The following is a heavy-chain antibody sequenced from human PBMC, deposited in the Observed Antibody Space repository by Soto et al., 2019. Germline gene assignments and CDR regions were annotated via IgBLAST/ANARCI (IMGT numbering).Heavy chain of an antibody. Sequence: SVKVSCKASGYTFTSYGISWVRQAPGQGLEWMGGIIPIFGTANYAQKFQGRVTITADESTSTAYMELSSLRSEDTAVYYCARSHSSGWYFPVDYWGQGTLVTVSS. CDR3: ARSHSSGWYFPVDY. D-gene: IGHD6-19*01. CDR2: IIPIFGTA. CDR1: GYTFTSYG. V-gene: IGHV1-69*13. J-gene: IGHJ4*02.